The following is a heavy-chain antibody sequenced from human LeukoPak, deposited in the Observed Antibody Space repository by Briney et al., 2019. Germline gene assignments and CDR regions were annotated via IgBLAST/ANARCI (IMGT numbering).Heavy chain of an antibody. CDR1: GHSFSSGLY. D-gene: IGHD2-15*01. CDR3: ARLVTGGYFDY. Sequence: PSETLSLTCAVSGHSFSSGLYWGWIRQPPGKGLEYIGSIYHSGTTYYNPSLKSRATISLDTSKNQFSLGLRSVTAADTAVYYCARLVTGGYFDYWGQGTLVTVSS. V-gene: IGHV4-38-2*01. CDR2: IYHSGTT. J-gene: IGHJ4*02.